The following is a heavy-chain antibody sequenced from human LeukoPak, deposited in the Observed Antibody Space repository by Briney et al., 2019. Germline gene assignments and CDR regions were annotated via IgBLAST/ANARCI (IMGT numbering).Heavy chain of an antibody. J-gene: IGHJ4*02. CDR3: ARDGSGYDYPHYDY. V-gene: IGHV3-48*03. D-gene: IGHD5-12*01. CDR2: ISSSGSNI. CDR1: GFTFSSYE. Sequence: PGGSLRLSCAASGFTFSSYEMNWLRQAPGKGLEWVSYISSSGSNIYYADSVRGRFTISRDNAKNSLYLQMNSLRAEDTALYYCARDGSGYDYPHYDYWGQGTLVTVSS.